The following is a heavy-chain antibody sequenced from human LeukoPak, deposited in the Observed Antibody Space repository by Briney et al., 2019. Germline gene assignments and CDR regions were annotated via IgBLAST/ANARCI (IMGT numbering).Heavy chain of an antibody. CDR2: IYPGDSDT. Sequence: GESLKISCKGSGYSFTSYWIGWVRQMPGKGLEWMGIIYPGDSDTRYSPSFQGQVTISADKSISTAYLQWSSLKASDTAMYYCARANMVRGTTDAFDIWGQGTMVTVSS. V-gene: IGHV5-51*01. D-gene: IGHD3-10*01. CDR1: GYSFTSYW. CDR3: ARANMVRGTTDAFDI. J-gene: IGHJ3*02.